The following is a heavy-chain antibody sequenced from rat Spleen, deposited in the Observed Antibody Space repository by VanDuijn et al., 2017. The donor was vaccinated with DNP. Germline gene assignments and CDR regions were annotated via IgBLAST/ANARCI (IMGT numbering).Heavy chain of an antibody. CDR3: ATDYGSLNWFAY. CDR1: GFSVSDYY. D-gene: IGHD1-3*01. J-gene: IGHJ3*01. CDR2: ISISGGST. V-gene: IGHV5-27*01. Sequence: EVQLVESGGGFVQPGVSLKLSCTASGFSVSDYYMAWVRQAQSTGLEWVASISISGGSTYYRDSVKGRFTISRDNAQRTLYLQMDSLRSEDTATYYCATDYGSLNWFAYWGQGTLVTVSS.